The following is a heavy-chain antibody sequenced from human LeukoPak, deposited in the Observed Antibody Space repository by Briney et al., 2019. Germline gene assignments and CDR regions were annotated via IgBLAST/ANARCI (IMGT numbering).Heavy chain of an antibody. V-gene: IGHV3-23*01. CDR3: AKCHYGSGSYHFDY. J-gene: IGHJ4*02. D-gene: IGHD3-10*01. CDR1: GFTFSSYA. CDR2: ISGSGGST. Sequence: PGGSLRLSCAASGFTFSSYAMSWVRQAPGKGLEWVSAISGSGGSTYYADSVKGRFTISGDNSKNTLYLQMNSLRAEDTAVYYCAKCHYGSGSYHFDYWGQGTLVTVSS.